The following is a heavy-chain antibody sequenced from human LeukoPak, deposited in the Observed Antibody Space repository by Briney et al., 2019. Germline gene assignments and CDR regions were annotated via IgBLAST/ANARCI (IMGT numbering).Heavy chain of an antibody. Sequence: GGSLRLSCAASGFTFSSYSMNWVRQAPGKGLEWVSYISSSSSTIYYADSVKGRFTISRDNAKNSLYLQMNSLRAEDTAVYYCARDQRVRGVNWFDPWGQGTLVAVSS. CDR1: GFTFSSYS. J-gene: IGHJ5*02. V-gene: IGHV3-48*01. D-gene: IGHD3-10*01. CDR2: ISSSSSTI. CDR3: ARDQRVRGVNWFDP.